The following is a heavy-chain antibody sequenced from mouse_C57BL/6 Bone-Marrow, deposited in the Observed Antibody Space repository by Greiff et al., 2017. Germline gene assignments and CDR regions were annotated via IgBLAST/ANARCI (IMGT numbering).Heavy chain of an antibody. V-gene: IGHV5-4*03. CDR1: GFTFSSYA. D-gene: IGHD2-12*01. Sequence: DVKLVESGGGLVKPGGSLKLSCAASGFTFSSYAMSWVRQTPEKRLEWVATISVGGSYTYYPDNVKGRFTIARDNAKNNLYLHMSHLKSEDTAMYYCARGHSDRYCDVWGTGTTVTVSS. CDR3: ARGHSDRYCDV. J-gene: IGHJ1*03. CDR2: ISVGGSYT.